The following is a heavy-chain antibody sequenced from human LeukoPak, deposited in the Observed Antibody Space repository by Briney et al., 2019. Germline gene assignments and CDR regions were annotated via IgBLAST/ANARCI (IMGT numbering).Heavy chain of an antibody. Sequence: PGGSLRLSCAASGFTFSSYGMHWVRQAPGKGLEWVAVISYDGSNKYYADSVKGRFTISRDNSKNTLYLQMNSLRAEDTAVYYCARGGRSNRYYYYYMDVWGKGTTVTVSS. J-gene: IGHJ6*03. V-gene: IGHV3-30*03. D-gene: IGHD4-11*01. CDR1: GFTFSSYG. CDR3: ARGGRSNRYYYYYMDV. CDR2: ISYDGSNK.